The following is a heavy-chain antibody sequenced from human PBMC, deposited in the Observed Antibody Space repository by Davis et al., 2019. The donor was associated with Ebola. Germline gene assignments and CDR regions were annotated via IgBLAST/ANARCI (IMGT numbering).Heavy chain of an antibody. V-gene: IGHV4-39*01. D-gene: IGHD6-6*01. CDR1: GGSISSSSYY. CDR3: ARHHSSSADYYYAMDV. Sequence: MPGGSLRLSCTVSGGSISSSSYYWGWIRQPPGKGLEWIGSIYYSGSTYYNPSLKSRVTISVDTSKNQFSLKLSSVTAADTAVYYCARHHSSSADYYYAMDVWGQGTTVTVSS. J-gene: IGHJ6*02. CDR2: IYYSGST.